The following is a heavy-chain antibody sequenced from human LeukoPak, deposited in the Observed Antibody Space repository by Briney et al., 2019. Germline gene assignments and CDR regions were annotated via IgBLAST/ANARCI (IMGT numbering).Heavy chain of an antibody. CDR1: GYTFTSYD. J-gene: IGHJ4*02. CDR3: ARGPPNWGYDY. CDR2: MCPNSGDT. D-gene: IGHD7-27*01. V-gene: IGHV1-8*01. Sequence: ASVKVSYKASGYTFTSYDFNWVRQATGQRPEWMGWMCPNSGDTGYAQKFQDRVTMTRNTSISTAYMELSSLRSDDTAVYYCARGPPNWGYDYWGPGALVTVSS.